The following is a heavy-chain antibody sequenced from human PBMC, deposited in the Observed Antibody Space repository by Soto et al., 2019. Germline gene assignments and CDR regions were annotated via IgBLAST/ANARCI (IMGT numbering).Heavy chain of an antibody. Sequence: PGGSLRLSCAASGFTFSSYGMHWVRQAPGKGLEWVAVISYDGSNKYYADSVKGRFTISRDNSKNTLYLQMNSLRAEDTAVYYCAKEKRRQQLDYYFDYWGQGTLVTVSS. CDR3: AKEKRRQQLDYYFDY. V-gene: IGHV3-30*18. CDR2: ISYDGSNK. CDR1: GFTFSSYG. J-gene: IGHJ4*02. D-gene: IGHD6-13*01.